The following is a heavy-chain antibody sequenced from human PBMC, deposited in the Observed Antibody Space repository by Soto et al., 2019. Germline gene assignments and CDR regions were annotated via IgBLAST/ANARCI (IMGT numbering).Heavy chain of an antibody. Sequence: EVQLLESGGGSVQPGGSLRLSCAASGFAFSNFAMTWVRQAPGKGLEWVSTISGSGGYTYYGDSVKGRFTISRDDSKNTLDLQMNSRTSQDTAVYYCAKGTALTPHHDAFNIWGQGTMVTVSS. CDR2: ISGSGGYT. V-gene: IGHV3-23*01. CDR3: AKGTALTPHHDAFNI. CDR1: GFAFSNFA. J-gene: IGHJ3*02. D-gene: IGHD4-17*01.